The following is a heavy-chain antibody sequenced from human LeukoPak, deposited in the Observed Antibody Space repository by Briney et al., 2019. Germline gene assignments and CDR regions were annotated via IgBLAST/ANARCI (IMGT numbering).Heavy chain of an antibody. V-gene: IGHV4-34*01. CDR3: AGSNIVAKNGDY. Sequence: SETLSLTCAVYGGSFSGYYWSWIRQPPGKGLEWIGEINHSGSTNYNPSLKSRVTISVDTSKNQFSLKLSSVTAADTAVYYCAGSNIVAKNGDYWGQGTLVTVSS. D-gene: IGHD5-12*01. J-gene: IGHJ4*02. CDR1: GGSFSGYY. CDR2: INHSGST.